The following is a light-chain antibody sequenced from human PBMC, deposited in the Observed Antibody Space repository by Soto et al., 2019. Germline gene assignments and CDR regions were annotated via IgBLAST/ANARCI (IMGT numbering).Light chain of an antibody. J-gene: IGKJ2*01. CDR1: QSISSY. CDR2: AAS. V-gene: IGKV1-39*01. CDR3: QQSYSTPRT. Sequence: DIQMTQSPSSLSASVGDRVTITCRASQSISSYLNWYQQMPGKAPKLLIYAASSLQSGVPSRFSGSGSETDFTLTISSLQPEDFATYYCQQSYSTPRTFDQGTKLEIK.